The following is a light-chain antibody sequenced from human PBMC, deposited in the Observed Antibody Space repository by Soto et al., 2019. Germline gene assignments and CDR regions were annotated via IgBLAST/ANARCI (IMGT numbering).Light chain of an antibody. J-gene: IGKJ4*01. Sequence: DIQMTQSPSTVSASVGDSVTITCRASQSISSWLAWYQQKPGKAPKLLIYEASSLQSGVPSRFSGSGSGTDFTLTISSLEPEDFAVYYCQQRSNWLTFGGGTKVDIK. CDR1: QSISSW. CDR2: EAS. CDR3: QQRSNWLT. V-gene: IGKV1-5*01.